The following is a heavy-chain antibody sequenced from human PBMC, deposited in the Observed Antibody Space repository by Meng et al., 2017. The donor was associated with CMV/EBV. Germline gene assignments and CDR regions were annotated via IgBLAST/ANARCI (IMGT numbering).Heavy chain of an antibody. CDR1: TVSSYA. V-gene: IGHV3-30-3*01. CDR2: ISYDGSNK. D-gene: IGHD3-3*01. Sequence: TVSSYARHWVRQAPGKGLEWVAVISYDGSNKYYADSVKGRFTISRDNSKNTLYLQMNSLRAEDTAVYYCARGGPYYDFWSGHSNWFDPWGQGTLVTVSS. CDR3: ARGGPYYDFWSGHSNWFDP. J-gene: IGHJ5*02.